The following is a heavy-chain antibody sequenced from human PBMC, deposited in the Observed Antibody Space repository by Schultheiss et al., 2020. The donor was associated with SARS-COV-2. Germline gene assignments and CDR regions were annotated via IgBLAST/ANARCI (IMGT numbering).Heavy chain of an antibody. J-gene: IGHJ3*02. Sequence: GGSLRLSCSASGFTFSSYAMHWVRQAPGKGLEYVSAISSNGGSTYYADSVKGRFTISRDNSKNTLYLQMNSLRAEDTAVYYCAKEYITMIVVVISSDAFDIWGQGTMVTVSS. D-gene: IGHD3-22*01. CDR1: GFTFSSYA. CDR3: AKEYITMIVVVISSDAFDI. CDR2: ISSNGGST. V-gene: IGHV3-64*04.